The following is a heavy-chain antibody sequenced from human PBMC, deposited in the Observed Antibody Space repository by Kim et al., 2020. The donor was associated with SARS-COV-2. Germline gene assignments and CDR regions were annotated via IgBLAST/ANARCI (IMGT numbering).Heavy chain of an antibody. D-gene: IGHD6-13*01. J-gene: IGHJ4*02. CDR1: GFTFGDYA. Sequence: GGSLRLSCATSGFTFGDYAMHWVRQAPGKGLEWVSLITWDGGSTYYADSVKGRFTLSRDNCKNSLYLQMNSLRAEDTALYYCAKDMDEVGSRAAADAWGQGTLVTVSS. V-gene: IGHV3-43D*03. CDR3: AKDMDEVGSRAAADA. CDR2: ITWDGGST.